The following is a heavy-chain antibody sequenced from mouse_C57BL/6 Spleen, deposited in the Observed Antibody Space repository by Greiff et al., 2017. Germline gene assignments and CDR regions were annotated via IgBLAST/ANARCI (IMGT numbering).Heavy chain of an antibody. CDR2: INPNNGGT. J-gene: IGHJ4*01. CDR1: GYTFTDYY. Sequence: EVQLQQSGPELVKPGASVKISCKASGYTFTDYYMNWVKQSHGKSLEWIGDINPNNGGTSYNQKFKGKATLTVDKSSSTAYMELRSLTSEDSAVYYCARKRTAYYAMDYWGQGTSVTVSS. CDR3: ARKRTAYYAMDY. V-gene: IGHV1-26*01.